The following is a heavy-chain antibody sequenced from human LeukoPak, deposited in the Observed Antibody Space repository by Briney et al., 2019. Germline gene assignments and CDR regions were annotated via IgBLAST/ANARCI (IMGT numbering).Heavy chain of an antibody. D-gene: IGHD3-10*01. Sequence: ASVKVSCKASGYTFTSFDINWVRQATGQGPEWMGWMNPGSGNTGYAQRFRGRVTMTRDTSISTAYLELSSLTSEDTAVYYCASHAYYLSSGSFGHWGQGTLVTVSS. CDR2: MNPGSGNT. V-gene: IGHV1-8*01. J-gene: IGHJ4*02. CDR3: ASHAYYLSSGSFGH. CDR1: GYTFTSFD.